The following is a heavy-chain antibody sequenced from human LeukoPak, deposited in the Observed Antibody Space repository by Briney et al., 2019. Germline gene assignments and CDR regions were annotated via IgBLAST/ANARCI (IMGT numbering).Heavy chain of an antibody. CDR1: GFSLSTSGMC. J-gene: IGHJ3*02. D-gene: IGHD3-3*01. CDR2: IYWDDDK. Sequence: SGPALVKPTQTLTLTCTFSGFSLSTSGMCVSWIRQPPGRALEWLALIYWDDDKYYSTSLKTRLTISKDTSKNQVVVTMTNMDPVDTATYYCARVQSAYDAFDIWGQGTMVTVSS. CDR3: ARVQSAYDAFDI. V-gene: IGHV2-70*01.